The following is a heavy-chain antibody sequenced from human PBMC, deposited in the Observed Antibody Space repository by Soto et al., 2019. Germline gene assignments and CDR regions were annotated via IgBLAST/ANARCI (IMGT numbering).Heavy chain of an antibody. CDR3: GRAYSQYGMDV. D-gene: IGHD2-21*01. Sequence: QVQLVQSGTEMKKPGSSVKVSCKVSGDTVSRFAINWVRQAPGQGLEWMGGIIPIFGTANYAQKFHGRVTIHADDSTSTAYMELSSLRSQDTAVYYCGRAYSQYGMDVWGQGTTITVSS. J-gene: IGHJ6*02. V-gene: IGHV1-69*12. CDR2: IIPIFGTA. CDR1: GDTVSRFA.